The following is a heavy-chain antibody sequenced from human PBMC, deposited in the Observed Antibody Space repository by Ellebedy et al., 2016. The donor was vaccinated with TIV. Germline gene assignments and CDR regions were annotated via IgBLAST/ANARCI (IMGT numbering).Heavy chain of an antibody. CDR3: ARSLVGATMGY. CDR1: GGSISSYY. Sequence: SETLSLXCTVSGGSISSYYWSWIRETPGKGLEWVGYIYYSGSTNYNPSLKSRVTISVDTSKNQFSLKLSSVTAADTAVYYCARSLVGATMGYWGQGTLVTVSS. CDR2: IYYSGST. D-gene: IGHD1-26*01. J-gene: IGHJ4*02. V-gene: IGHV4-59*01.